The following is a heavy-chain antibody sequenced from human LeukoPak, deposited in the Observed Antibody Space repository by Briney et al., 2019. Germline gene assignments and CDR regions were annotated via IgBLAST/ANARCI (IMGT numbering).Heavy chain of an antibody. CDR1: GFTFGDYS. J-gene: IGHJ4*02. CDR3: ARDYDFLTGSSDY. V-gene: IGHV3-49*03. Sequence: GGSLRLSCTGSGFTFGDYSMSWFRQAPGKGLEWVGFIRSKTYGGTTEYAASVIGRFTISRDDSKSIAYLLINSLKTEDTAVYYCARDYDFLTGSSDYWGQGTLVTVSS. CDR2: IRSKTYGGTT. D-gene: IGHD3-9*01.